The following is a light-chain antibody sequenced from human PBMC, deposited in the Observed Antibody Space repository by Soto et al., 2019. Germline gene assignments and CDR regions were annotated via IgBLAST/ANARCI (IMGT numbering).Light chain of an antibody. CDR1: QSVSSNK. Sequence: EIVLTQSPATVSLSPGDRAALXWRASQSVSSNKLAWYQQKPGQAPRLLIYAASSRATGIPDRFSGSGSGTDFTLTINRLVPEDFAVYYCQDYGTSWTFGQGTKVDNK. CDR2: AAS. V-gene: IGKV3-20*01. J-gene: IGKJ1*01. CDR3: QDYGTSWT.